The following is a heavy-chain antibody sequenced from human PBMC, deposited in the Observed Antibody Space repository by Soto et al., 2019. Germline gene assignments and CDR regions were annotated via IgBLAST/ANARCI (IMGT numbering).Heavy chain of an antibody. CDR2: NYCSGSN. Sequence: QVQLQESGPGLVKPSQTLSLTCTVSGGSISSGDYYWSCIRQPPGKGLEWVGYNYCSGSNYYNPSFKRRVTISVDAFKKHGDLKLRSVTAAATAVYSCAGRRDYWGEVTLVVVSS. CDR1: GGSISSGDYY. V-gene: IGHV4-30-4*01. CDR3: AGRRDY. J-gene: IGHJ4*02.